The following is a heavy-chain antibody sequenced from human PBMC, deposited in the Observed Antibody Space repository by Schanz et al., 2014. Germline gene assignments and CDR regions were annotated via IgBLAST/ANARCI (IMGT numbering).Heavy chain of an antibody. CDR2: IRQDGSAK. CDR3: ARDGGRDGYNLAFDV. J-gene: IGHJ3*01. V-gene: IGHV3-7*03. D-gene: IGHD5-12*01. CDR1: GFTFSAYW. Sequence: EVQLVEYGGGLVQPGESLRLSCAASGFTFSAYWMAWVRQAPGKRLEWVANIRQDGSAKFYVDSVNSRFAISRDNAENSVYLQMNSLRAEDTAVYFCARDGGRDGYNLAFDVWGQGTLVTVSS.